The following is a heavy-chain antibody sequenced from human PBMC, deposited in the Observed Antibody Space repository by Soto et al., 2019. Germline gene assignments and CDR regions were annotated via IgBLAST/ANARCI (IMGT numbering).Heavy chain of an antibody. D-gene: IGHD3-3*02. V-gene: IGHV1-18*01. J-gene: IGHJ6*03. Sequence: ASVKVSCKASGYTFTSYGISWVRQAPGQGLEWMGWISAYNGNTNYAQKLQGRVTMTTDTSTSTAYMELRSLRSDDTAVYYCARVLAPPAYYYMDVWGKGTTVTVSS. CDR1: GYTFTSYG. CDR2: ISAYNGNT. CDR3: ARVLAPPAYYYMDV.